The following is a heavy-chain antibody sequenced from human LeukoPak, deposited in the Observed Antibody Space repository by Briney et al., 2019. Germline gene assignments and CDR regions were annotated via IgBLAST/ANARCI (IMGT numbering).Heavy chain of an antibody. CDR2: ISGISEYI. CDR3: ARKGQQFYYYMDV. CDR1: GFRFSDNA. J-gene: IGHJ6*03. Sequence: GGSVRLSCAASGFRFSDNAMSWVRQAPGKGLEWVSSISGISEYIFYADSVKGRFTISRDNSKNTLFLQMNSLRAEDTALYYCARKGQQFYYYMDVWGKGTTVTIS. V-gene: IGHV3-23*01. D-gene: IGHD6-13*01.